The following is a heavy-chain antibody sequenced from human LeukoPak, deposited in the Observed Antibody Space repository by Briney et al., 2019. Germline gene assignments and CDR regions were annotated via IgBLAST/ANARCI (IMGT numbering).Heavy chain of an antibody. CDR1: GFSLSNARMG. CDR2: IFSNDEK. V-gene: IGHV2-26*01. Sequence: SGPTLVKPTQTLTLTCTVSGFSLSNARMGVSWIRQPPGKALVWLAHIFSNDEKSYSTSLKSRLTISKDTSKSQVVLTMTNMDPVDTATYYCARAYCDSISCYRLAPYYFDFWGQGTLVTVSS. CDR3: ARAYCDSISCYRLAPYYFDF. J-gene: IGHJ4*02. D-gene: IGHD2-2*01.